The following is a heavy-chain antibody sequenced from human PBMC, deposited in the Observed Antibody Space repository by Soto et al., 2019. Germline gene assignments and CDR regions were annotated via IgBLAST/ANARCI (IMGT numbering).Heavy chain of an antibody. J-gene: IGHJ4*02. Sequence: QVQLVESGGGVVQPGRSLRPSCAASGFTFSSYAMHWVRQAPGKGLEWVAVISYDGSNKYYADSVKGRFTISRDNSKNTLYLQMNSLRAEDKAVYYCARDTYDYVGGSADYWGQGTLVTVSS. CDR3: ARDTYDYVGGSADY. CDR1: GFTFSSYA. CDR2: ISYDGSNK. D-gene: IGHD3-16*01. V-gene: IGHV3-30-3*01.